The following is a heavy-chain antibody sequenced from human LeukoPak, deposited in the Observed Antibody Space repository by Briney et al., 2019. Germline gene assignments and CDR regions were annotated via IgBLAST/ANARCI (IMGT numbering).Heavy chain of an antibody. CDR3: ARQPRSRIGYCSSTSCHTLSYYYYYMDV. D-gene: IGHD2-2*02. V-gene: IGHV4-59*05. CDR1: GGSISSYY. Sequence: TSETLSLTCTVSGGSISSYYWSWIRQPPGKGLEWIGSIYYSGSTYYNPSLKSRVTISVDTSKNQFSLKLSSVTAADTAVYYCARQPRSRIGYCSSTSCHTLSYYYYYMDVWGKGTTVTVSS. J-gene: IGHJ6*03. CDR2: IYYSGST.